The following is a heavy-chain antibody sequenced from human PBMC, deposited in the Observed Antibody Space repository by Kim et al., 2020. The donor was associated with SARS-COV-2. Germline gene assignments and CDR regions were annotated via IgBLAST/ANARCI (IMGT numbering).Heavy chain of an antibody. V-gene: IGHV3-21*04. D-gene: IGHD1-1*01. CDR2: ISSSSSYI. CDR3: ARGLDTTGNSD. CDR1: GFTFSSYS. J-gene: IGHJ4*02. Sequence: GGSLRLSCAASGFTFSSYSMNWVRQAPGKGLEWVSSISSSSSYIYYADSVKGRFTISRDNAKNSLYLQMNSLRAEDTAVYYCARGLDTTGNSDWGQGTLVTVSS.